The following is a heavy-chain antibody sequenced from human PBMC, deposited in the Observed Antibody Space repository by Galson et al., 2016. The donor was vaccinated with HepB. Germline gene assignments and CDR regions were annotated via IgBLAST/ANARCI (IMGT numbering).Heavy chain of an antibody. CDR2: ITQDGGER. CDR1: GFTSSSYW. CDR3: VRDHSLVFDY. Sequence: SLRLSCAASGFTSSSYWMSWVRQAPGKGLEWVAIITQDGGERYYVDSVKGRFTISRDNAKNSLFLQMNSLRAEDTAVYYCVRDHSLVFDYWGQGTLVTVSS. D-gene: IGHD2-21*01. V-gene: IGHV3-7*01. J-gene: IGHJ4*02.